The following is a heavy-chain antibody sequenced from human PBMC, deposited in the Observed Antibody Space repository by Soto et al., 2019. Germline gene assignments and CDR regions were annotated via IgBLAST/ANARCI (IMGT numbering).Heavy chain of an antibody. CDR2: IIPLFGTT. D-gene: IGHD3-16*01. CDR1: GGYFNNRQTLNSYP. Sequence: QVQVVQSGAEVKRPGSSVNVSCKASGGYFNNRQTLNSYPISWVRQAPGQGLEWMGGIIPLFGTTNYAQRFQGRVTTTSDKTTSTTYQELNNVTTDDTAVDYYAESWGGEIYYYYYAMDVWGQGTTVTVSS. J-gene: IGHJ6*02. CDR3: AESWGGEIYYYYYAMDV. V-gene: IGHV1-69*06.